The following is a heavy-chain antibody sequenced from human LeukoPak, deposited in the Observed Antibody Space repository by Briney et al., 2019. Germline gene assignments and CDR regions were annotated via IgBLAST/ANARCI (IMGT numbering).Heavy chain of an antibody. Sequence: PGGSLRLSCAASGFTATSNYLSWVRQAPGKGLEWVSVVFSGGSTYYADSVKGRFTISRDNSKNMLYLQMNNLRAEDTVVYYCAFSCSGDSCYPYFDYWGQGTLVTVSS. CDR3: AFSCSGDSCYPYFDY. CDR2: VFSGGST. V-gene: IGHV3-66*01. D-gene: IGHD2-15*01. CDR1: GFTATSNY. J-gene: IGHJ4*02.